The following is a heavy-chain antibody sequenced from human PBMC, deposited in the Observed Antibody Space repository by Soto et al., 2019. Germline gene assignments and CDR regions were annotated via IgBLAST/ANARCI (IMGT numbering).Heavy chain of an antibody. CDR1: GFTFSSYA. D-gene: IGHD1-20*01. J-gene: IGHJ4*02. CDR3: AKDRNNWNYFDY. V-gene: IGHV3-23*01. CDR2: ISGSGGST. Sequence: LRLSCAASGFTFSSYAMSWVRQAPGKGLEWVSAISGSGGSTYYADSVKGRFTISRDNSKNTLYLQMNSLRAEDTAVYYCAKDRNNWNYFDYWGQGTLVTVSS.